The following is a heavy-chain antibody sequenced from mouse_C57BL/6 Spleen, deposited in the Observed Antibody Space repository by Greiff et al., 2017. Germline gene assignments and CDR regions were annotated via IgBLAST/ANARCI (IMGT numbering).Heavy chain of an antibody. V-gene: IGHV5-6*02. Sequence: EVKLVESGGDLVKPGGSLKLSCAASGFTFSSYGMSWVRQTPDKRLEWVATISSGGSYTYYPDSVKGRFTISRDNAKNTLYLQMSSLKSEDTAMYYCARHGNSDYFDYWGQGTTLTVSS. CDR2: ISSGGSYT. CDR3: ARHGNSDYFDY. D-gene: IGHD2-1*01. J-gene: IGHJ2*01. CDR1: GFTFSSYG.